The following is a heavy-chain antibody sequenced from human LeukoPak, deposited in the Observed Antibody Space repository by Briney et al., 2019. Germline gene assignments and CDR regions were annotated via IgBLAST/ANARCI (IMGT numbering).Heavy chain of an antibody. J-gene: IGHJ5*02. CDR1: GFTFSSYA. Sequence: GGSLRLSCAASGFTFSSYAMSWVRQAPGKGLEWVSAISGSGGSTYYADSVKGRFTISRDNSKNTPYLQMNSLRAEDTAVYYCAKDPPSSWYPGWFDPWGQGTLVTVSS. D-gene: IGHD6-13*01. CDR2: ISGSGGST. V-gene: IGHV3-23*01. CDR3: AKDPPSSWYPGWFDP.